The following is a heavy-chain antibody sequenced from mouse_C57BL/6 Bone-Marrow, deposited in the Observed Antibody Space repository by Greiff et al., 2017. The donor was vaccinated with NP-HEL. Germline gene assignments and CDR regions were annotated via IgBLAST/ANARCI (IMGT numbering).Heavy chain of an antibody. Sequence: VQLQQSGTVLARPGASVKMSCETSGYTFTSYWMHWVNQRPGQGLAWIGTIYPGNSNTYYNQKVKGQAKLTAVTSASTAYMERSSLTNEDSAVYYCTRGDGAAYWGQGTLVTVSA. CDR2: IYPGNSNT. J-gene: IGHJ3*01. CDR1: GYTFTSYW. CDR3: TRGDGAAY. V-gene: IGHV1-5*01. D-gene: IGHD1-1*02.